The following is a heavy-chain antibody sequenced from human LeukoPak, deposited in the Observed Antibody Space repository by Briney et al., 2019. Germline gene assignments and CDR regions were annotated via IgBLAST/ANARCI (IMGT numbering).Heavy chain of an antibody. CDR3: ARARGIAAAGTILY. J-gene: IGHJ4*02. Sequence: PSEALSLTCAVYGGSFSGYYWSWIRQPPGKGLEWIGEINHSGSTNYNPSLKSRVTISVDTSKNQFSLKLSSVTAADTAVYYCARARGIAAAGTILYWGQGTLVTVSS. V-gene: IGHV4-34*01. D-gene: IGHD6-13*01. CDR2: INHSGST. CDR1: GGSFSGYY.